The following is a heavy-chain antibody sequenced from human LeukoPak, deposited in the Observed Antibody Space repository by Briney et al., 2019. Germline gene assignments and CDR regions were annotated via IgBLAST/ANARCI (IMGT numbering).Heavy chain of an antibody. Sequence: ASVKVSCKASGYTFTSYYMHWVRQAPGQGLEWMGIINPSGGSTSYAQKFQGRVTMTRDTSTSTVYMELNSLRSEDTAVYYCARDSEGYYDSSGYQDWFDPWGQGTLVTVSS. CDR1: GYTFTSYY. V-gene: IGHV1-46*01. CDR3: ARDSEGYYDSSGYQDWFDP. D-gene: IGHD3-22*01. CDR2: INPSGGST. J-gene: IGHJ5*02.